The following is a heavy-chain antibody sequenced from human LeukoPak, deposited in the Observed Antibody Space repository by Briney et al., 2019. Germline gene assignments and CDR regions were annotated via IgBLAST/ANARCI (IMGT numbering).Heavy chain of an antibody. J-gene: IGHJ3*02. CDR3: ARVADYTVVQLNDAFDI. V-gene: IGHV4-59*01. CDR2: ISCSGST. CDR1: GGSISSYY. D-gene: IGHD4-23*01. Sequence: RSSETLSLTCTVSGGSISSYYWSWIRQPPGKGLEWIGCISCSGSTNYNPSLKSRVTISVDTSNNQFSLKLSSVTAADTAVYYCARVADYTVVQLNDAFDIWGQGTMVTVSS.